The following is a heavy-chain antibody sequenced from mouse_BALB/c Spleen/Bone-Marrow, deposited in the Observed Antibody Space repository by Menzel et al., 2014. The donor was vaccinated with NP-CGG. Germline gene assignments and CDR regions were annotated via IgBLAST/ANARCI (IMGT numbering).Heavy chain of an antibody. CDR3: ARYRLGTYFDY. D-gene: IGHD2-14*01. J-gene: IGHJ2*01. V-gene: IGHV14-3*02. CDR1: GFNIKDTY. Sequence: VQQQQSGAELVKPGASVKLSCTASGFNIKDTYMHWVKQRPEQGLEWIGRVDPANGNTKYDPKFQGKATITADTSSNTAYLQLSSLTSEDTAVYYCARYRLGTYFDYWGQGTTLTVSS. CDR2: VDPANGNT.